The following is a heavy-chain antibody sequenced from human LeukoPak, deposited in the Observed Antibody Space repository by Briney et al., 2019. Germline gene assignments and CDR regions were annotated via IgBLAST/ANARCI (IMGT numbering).Heavy chain of an antibody. CDR2: IKQDGSEK. Sequence: GGSLRLSCAASGFTFSSYWMSWVRQAPGKGLEWVANIKQDGSEKYYVDSVKGRFTISRDNAKNSLYLQMNSLRAEDTAVYYCARVNYYDSSGYYYPSYYYYYYMDVWGKGTTVTVSS. D-gene: IGHD3-22*01. CDR1: GFTFSSYW. J-gene: IGHJ6*03. V-gene: IGHV3-7*01. CDR3: ARVNYYDSSGYYYPSYYYYYYMDV.